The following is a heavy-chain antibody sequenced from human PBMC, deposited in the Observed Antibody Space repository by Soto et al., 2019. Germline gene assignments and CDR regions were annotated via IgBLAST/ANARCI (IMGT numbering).Heavy chain of an antibody. CDR1: GYSFTSYW. CDR3: ARRGYYYDSSGYYPIDY. Sequence: GESLKISCKGSGYSFTSYWIGWVRQMPGKGLEWMGIIYPGDSDTRYSPSFQGQVTTSADKSISTAYLQWSSLKASDTAMYYCARRGYYYDSSGYYPIDYWGQGTLVTVSS. D-gene: IGHD3-22*01. V-gene: IGHV5-51*01. J-gene: IGHJ4*02. CDR2: IYPGDSDT.